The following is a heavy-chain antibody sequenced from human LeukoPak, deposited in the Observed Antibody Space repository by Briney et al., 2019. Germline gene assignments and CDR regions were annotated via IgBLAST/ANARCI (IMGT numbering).Heavy chain of an antibody. CDR3: ARLHGGKGQYYFDY. Sequence: SETLSLTCTVSGGSISSYYWSWIRQPPGKGKEWIGYISTSGSTNSNPSLKSRVTISVDTSKNQFSLNLSSVAAADTAGYYLARLHGGKGQYYFDYWGQGTLVTVSS. CDR1: GGSISSYY. V-gene: IGHV4-4*09. D-gene: IGHD4-23*01. CDR2: ISTSGST. J-gene: IGHJ4*02.